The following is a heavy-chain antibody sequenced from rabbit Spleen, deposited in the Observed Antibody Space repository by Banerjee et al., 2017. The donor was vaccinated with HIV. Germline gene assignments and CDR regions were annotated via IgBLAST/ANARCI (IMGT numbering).Heavy chain of an antibody. CDR3: ARDTSSSFSSYGMDL. J-gene: IGHJ6*01. CDR1: GFSFSSGYY. CDR2: IGVGSGFT. Sequence: QSLEESGGDLVKPGASLTLTCTASGFSFSSGYYMCWVRQAPGKGLEWIACIGVGSGFTYFASWARGRFTISKTSSTTVTLQMTSLTAADTATYFCARDTSSSFSSYGMDLWGPGTLVTVS. V-gene: IGHV1S40*01. D-gene: IGHD1-1*01.